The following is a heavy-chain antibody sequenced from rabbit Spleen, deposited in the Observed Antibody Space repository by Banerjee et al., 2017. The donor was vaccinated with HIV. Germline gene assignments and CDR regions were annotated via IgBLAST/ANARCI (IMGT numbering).Heavy chain of an antibody. CDR2: IDPIFHIT. D-gene: IGHD4-1*01. Sequence: QEQLVESGGGLVQPGGSLKLSCKASGFDFSTYGVSWVRQAPGKGLEWIGYIDPIFHITTYANWVSGRFSISRENTQNTVYLQLDSLTAADTATYFCVREVAARFSLWGQGTLVTVS. CDR3: VREVAARFSL. V-gene: IGHV1S47*01. J-gene: IGHJ4*01. CDR1: GFDFSTYG.